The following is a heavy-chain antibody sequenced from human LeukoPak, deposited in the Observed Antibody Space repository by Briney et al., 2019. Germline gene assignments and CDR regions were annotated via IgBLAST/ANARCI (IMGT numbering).Heavy chain of an antibody. J-gene: IGHJ4*02. V-gene: IGHV1-69*02. D-gene: IGHD4-11*01. CDR1: GGTFSSYT. CDR2: IIPILGIA. CDR3: AVYSNLDPFDY. Sequence: ASVKVSCKASGGTFSSYTISWVRQAPGQGLEWMGRIIPILGIANYAQRFQGRVTITADKSTSTAYMELSSLRSEDTAVYYCAVYSNLDPFDYWGQGTLVTVSS.